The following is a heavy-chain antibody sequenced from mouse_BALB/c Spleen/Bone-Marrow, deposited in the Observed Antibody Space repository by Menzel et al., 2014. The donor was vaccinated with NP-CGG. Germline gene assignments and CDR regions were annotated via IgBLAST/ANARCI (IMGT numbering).Heavy chain of an antibody. CDR3: ARDYYGWFAY. Sequence: ESGPDLVKPSQSLSLTCTVTGYSITSGYSCHWIRQFPGNKLEWMGYIHYSGSTNYNPSLKSRISITRDTSKNQFFLQLNSVTTEDTATYYCARDYYGWFAYWGQGTLVTVSA. CDR1: GYSITSGYS. D-gene: IGHD1-1*01. CDR2: IHYSGST. J-gene: IGHJ3*01. V-gene: IGHV3-1*02.